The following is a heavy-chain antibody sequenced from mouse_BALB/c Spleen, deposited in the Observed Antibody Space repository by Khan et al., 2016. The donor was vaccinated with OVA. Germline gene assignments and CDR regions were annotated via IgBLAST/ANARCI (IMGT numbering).Heavy chain of an antibody. CDR2: ISGDSNTI. D-gene: IGHD1-1*01. Sequence: EVMLVESGGGLVQPGGSRKLSCAASGFTFSSYGMHWVRQAPERGLEWVAYISGDSNTIYYADTVKGRFTISRDNPRNTLFLQMTSLISEYTAMYYCATSYLDVYYFDYWSPGTTLTVSS. CDR1: GFTFSSYG. CDR3: ATSYLDVYYFDY. V-gene: IGHV5-17*02. J-gene: IGHJ2*01.